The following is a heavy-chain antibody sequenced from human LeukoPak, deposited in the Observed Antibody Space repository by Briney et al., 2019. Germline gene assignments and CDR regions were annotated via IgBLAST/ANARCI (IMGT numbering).Heavy chain of an antibody. V-gene: IGHV4-34*01. CDR2: INHSGST. CDR1: GGSFSGYY. Sequence: SETLSLTCAVYGGSFSGYYWSWIRQPPGKGLEWIGEINHSGSTNYNPSLKSRVTISVDTSKNQFSLKLSSVTAADTAVYYCARRGSGWYGNYYYMDVWGKGTTVTISS. D-gene: IGHD6-19*01. J-gene: IGHJ6*03. CDR3: ARRGSGWYGNYYYMDV.